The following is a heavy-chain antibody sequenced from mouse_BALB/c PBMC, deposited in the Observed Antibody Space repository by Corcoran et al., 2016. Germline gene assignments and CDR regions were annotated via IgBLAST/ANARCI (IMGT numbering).Heavy chain of an antibody. CDR3: ARGKTGTLDY. CDR1: GYTFTSYV. CDR2: IFPYDDGT. D-gene: IGHD4-1*01. Sequence: EVQLQQSGPELVKTGASVKMSCKASGYTFTSYVMHWVKQKPGQGLEWIGYIFPYDDGTKYNEKFKGKATLTSDKSSSTAYMELSSLTSEDSAVYYCARGKTGTLDYWSPGTTLTVSS. V-gene: IGHV1S136*01. J-gene: IGHJ2*01.